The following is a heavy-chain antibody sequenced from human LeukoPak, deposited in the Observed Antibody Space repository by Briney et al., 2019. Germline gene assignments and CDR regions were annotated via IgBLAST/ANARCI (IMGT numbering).Heavy chain of an antibody. Sequence: HPGGSLRLSCAASGFTFSSYSMNWVRQAPGKGLEWVSAISGSGGSTYYADSVKGRFTISRDNSKNTLYLQMNSLRAEDTAVYYCAKTPPDSSGYYEYYFDYWGQGTLVTVSS. J-gene: IGHJ4*02. V-gene: IGHV3-23*01. CDR1: GFTFSSYS. D-gene: IGHD3-22*01. CDR3: AKTPPDSSGYYEYYFDY. CDR2: ISGSGGST.